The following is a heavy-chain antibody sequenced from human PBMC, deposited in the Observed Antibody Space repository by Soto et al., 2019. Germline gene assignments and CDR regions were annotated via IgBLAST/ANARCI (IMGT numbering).Heavy chain of an antibody. CDR1: GFTFSSYG. J-gene: IGHJ4*02. CDR2: IWYDGSNK. D-gene: IGHD6-19*01. Sequence: QVQLVESGGGVVQPGRSLRLSCAASGFTFSSYGMQWVRQAPGKGLEWVAVIWYDGSNKYYADSVKGRFTISRDNSTNTLDQQMNRLRAGDTGVYYWARDPGLGSGWYGFDSWGQGTLVTVSS. CDR3: ARDPGLGSGWYGFDS. V-gene: IGHV3-33*01.